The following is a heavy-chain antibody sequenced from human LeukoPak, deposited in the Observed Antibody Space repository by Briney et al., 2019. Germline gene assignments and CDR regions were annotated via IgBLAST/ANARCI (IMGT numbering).Heavy chain of an antibody. Sequence: PSQTLSLTCTVSGGSISSGGYYWGWIRQHPGKSLEWIGHIYYSGTNYYNPSLKSRLTISLDTSKNQFSLKLSSFSSAVTSVYYCATYGDYSFDIWGQGTMVTVSS. V-gene: IGHV4-31*03. CDR2: IYYSGTN. D-gene: IGHD4-17*01. J-gene: IGHJ3*02. CDR3: ATYGDYSFDI. CDR1: GGSISSGGYY.